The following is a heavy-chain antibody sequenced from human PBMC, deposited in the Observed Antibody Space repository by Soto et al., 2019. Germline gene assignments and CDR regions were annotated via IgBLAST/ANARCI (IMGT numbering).Heavy chain of an antibody. V-gene: IGHV1-46*01. CDR1: GYTFTSSY. J-gene: IGHJ3*02. CDR3: ARERAINDAFDI. CDR2: INPSGGST. Sequence: ASVKVSCKTSGYTFTSSYMHWVRQAPGQGLEWMGMINPSGGSTSYAQKFQGRVTMTRDTSTSTVYMELSSLRSEDTAVYYCARERAINDAFDIWGQGTMVTVSS.